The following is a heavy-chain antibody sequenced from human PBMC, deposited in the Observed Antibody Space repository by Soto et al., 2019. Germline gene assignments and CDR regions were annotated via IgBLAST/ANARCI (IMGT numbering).Heavy chain of an antibody. D-gene: IGHD6-13*01. CDR1: GYSFTNYY. V-gene: IGHV1-46*03. CDR2: IHPNGGGT. Sequence: QVQLVQSGAEVKKPGASVKVSCKASGYSFTNYYMHWVRQAPGQGLEYMGVIHPNGGGTSYAQKSQGRVTMTSDTSTSIVYMELSSLRSDDTSGYYCTRTFISSQGGFDLWGQGTLVTVSS. CDR3: TRTFISSQGGFDL. J-gene: IGHJ4*02.